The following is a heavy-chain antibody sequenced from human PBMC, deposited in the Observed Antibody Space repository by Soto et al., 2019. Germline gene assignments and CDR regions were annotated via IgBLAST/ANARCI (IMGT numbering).Heavy chain of an antibody. CDR3: AREGGFNIHDDYYYYGLDV. Sequence: QVHLVESGGGVVQPGRSLRLSCAATGFAFRTYGMHWVRRAPGKGLEWLAVISYDGVNKNHADSVQGRFTISRDNSKSTLSLQMDSLRVDDTAVYYCAREGGFNIHDDYYYYGLDVWGQGTPVTVSS. CDR1: GFAFRTYG. D-gene: IGHD3-16*01. V-gene: IGHV3-30*19. J-gene: IGHJ6*02. CDR2: ISYDGVNK.